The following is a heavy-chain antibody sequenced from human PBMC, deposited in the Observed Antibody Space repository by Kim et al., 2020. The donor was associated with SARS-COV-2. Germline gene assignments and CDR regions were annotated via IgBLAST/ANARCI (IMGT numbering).Heavy chain of an antibody. CDR3: ARGTQYSSSRVVSYDSYY. D-gene: IGHD6-13*01. Sequence: GGSLRLSCAASGFTFSSYDMHWVRQATGKGLEWVSRIGSAADTYYTGSVKWGITIFTENANNSLYLQMIRMKGGDTAVSYCARGTQYSSSRVVSYDSYY. V-gene: IGHV3-13*01. CDR2: IGSAADT. CDR1: GFTFSSYD. J-gene: IGHJ6*03.